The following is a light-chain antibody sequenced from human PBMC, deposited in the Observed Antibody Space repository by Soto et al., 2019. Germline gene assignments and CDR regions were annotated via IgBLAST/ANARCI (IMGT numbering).Light chain of an antibody. CDR2: GAS. Sequence: EIVLTQSPGNLSLSPGERATLSCRASQSVSSSYLAWYQQKPGQAPRLIIYGASSRATGIRDRFSGSGSGTDFTLTISRLEPEDFAVYYCHQYGSSEGTFCQGTKVEIK. J-gene: IGKJ1*01. V-gene: IGKV3-20*01. CDR1: QSVSSSY. CDR3: HQYGSSEGT.